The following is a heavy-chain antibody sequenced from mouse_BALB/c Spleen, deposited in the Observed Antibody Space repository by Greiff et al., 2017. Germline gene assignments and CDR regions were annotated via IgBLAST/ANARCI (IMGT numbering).Heavy chain of an antibody. J-gene: IGHJ2*01. V-gene: IGHV5-6-5*01. CDR2: ISSGGST. CDR3: ARGGGYGYFDY. Sequence: EVQRVESGGGLVKPGGSLKLSCAASGFTFSSYAMSWVRQTPEKRLEWVASISSGGSTYYPDSVKGRFTISRDNARNILYLQMSSLRSEDTAMYYCARGGGYGYFDYWGQGTTLTVSS. D-gene: IGHD3-1*01. CDR1: GFTFSSYA.